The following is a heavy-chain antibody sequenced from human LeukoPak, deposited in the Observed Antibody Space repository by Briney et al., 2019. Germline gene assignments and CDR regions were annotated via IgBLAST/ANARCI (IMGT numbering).Heavy chain of an antibody. Sequence: SETLSLTCAAYGGSFSGYYWSWIRQPPGKGLEWIGEINHSGSTNYNPSLKSRVTISVDTSKNQFSLTLSSVTAADTAVYYCAVSLPTTMIDYWGQGTLVTVSS. CDR1: GGSFSGYY. CDR3: AVSLPTTMIDY. D-gene: IGHD4-17*01. V-gene: IGHV4-34*01. CDR2: INHSGST. J-gene: IGHJ4*02.